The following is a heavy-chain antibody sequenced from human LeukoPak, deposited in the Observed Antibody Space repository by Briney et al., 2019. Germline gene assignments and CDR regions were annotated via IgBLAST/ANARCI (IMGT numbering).Heavy chain of an antibody. CDR2: ISAYNGNT. Sequence: ASVKVSCKASGYTFTSYGISWVRQAPGQGLEWMGWISAYNGNTNYAQKLQGRVTMTTDTSTSTAYMELRSLRSVDTAVYYCASNNYYDSSGYYSADYWGQGTLVTVSS. CDR1: GYTFTSYG. D-gene: IGHD3-22*01. V-gene: IGHV1-18*01. CDR3: ASNNYYDSSGYYSADY. J-gene: IGHJ4*02.